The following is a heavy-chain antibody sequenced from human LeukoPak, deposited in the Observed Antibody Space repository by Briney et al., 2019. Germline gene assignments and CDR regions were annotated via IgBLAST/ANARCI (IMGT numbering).Heavy chain of an antibody. V-gene: IGHV1-46*01. CDR2: INPIGGST. CDR3: ARGGSGYSYYDH. J-gene: IGHJ5*02. D-gene: IGHD3-22*01. Sequence: ASVKVSCKASGYTFTSYGISWVRQAPGQGLEWMGIINPIGGSTSYAQKFQVRVTMTRDTSTSTVYMDLSSLRSEDTAVYYCARGGSGYSYYDHWGQGTLVTVSS. CDR1: GYTFTSYG.